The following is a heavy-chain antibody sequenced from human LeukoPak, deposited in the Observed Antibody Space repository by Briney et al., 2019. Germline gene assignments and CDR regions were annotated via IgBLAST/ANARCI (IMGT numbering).Heavy chain of an antibody. D-gene: IGHD3-22*01. V-gene: IGHV4-4*07. J-gene: IGHJ4*02. Sequence: SETLSLICTVSGGSITDYHWIWIRHPAGKGLEGIGRLYTSGSTNYNPSLKSRVSMSVDTSKKQFSPRLSSVTAADTAIYYCASDYFDRTGYYGFIYWGQGSLVTISS. CDR1: GGSITDYH. CDR3: ASDYFDRTGYYGFIY. CDR2: LYTSGST.